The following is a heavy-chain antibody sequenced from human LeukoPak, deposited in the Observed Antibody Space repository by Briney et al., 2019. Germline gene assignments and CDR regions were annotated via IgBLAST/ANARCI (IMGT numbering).Heavy chain of an antibody. CDR3: ARDDGSSSFTY. CDR2: IKQDGSEK. D-gene: IGHD3-10*01. V-gene: IGHV3-7*01. CDR1: GFTFSSYW. J-gene: IGHJ4*02. Sequence: GGSLRLSCAASGFTFSSYWMSWVRQAPGKGLEWVANIKQDGSEKYYVDSVKGRFTISRDNAKNSLYLQMNSLRVDDTAVYYCARDDGSSSFTYWGQGALVTVSS.